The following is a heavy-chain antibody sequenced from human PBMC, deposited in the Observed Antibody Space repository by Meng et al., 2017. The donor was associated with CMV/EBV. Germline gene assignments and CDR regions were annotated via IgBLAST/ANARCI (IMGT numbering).Heavy chain of an antibody. Sequence: SETLSLTCTVSGDSISGSSYYWGWIRHPPGRGLQWIGSIYYSGRTYYNPSLNSRVTISVDTTNNQFSLKLSSVTAADTAVYYCARWGYCSSTSCTRGYFDYWGQGTLVTVSS. J-gene: IGHJ4*02. V-gene: IGHV4-39*07. D-gene: IGHD2-2*01. CDR1: GDSISGSSYY. CDR3: ARWGYCSSTSCTRGYFDY. CDR2: IYYSGRT.